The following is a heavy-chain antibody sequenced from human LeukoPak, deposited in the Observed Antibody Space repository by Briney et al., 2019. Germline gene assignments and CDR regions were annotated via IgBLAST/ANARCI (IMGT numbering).Heavy chain of an antibody. CDR3: ARGRGSGWYVGYFDY. CDR1: GFTFSDYY. Sequence: PGGSLRLPCAASGFTFSDYYMSWIRQAPGKGLEWVSYISSSGSTIYYADSVKGRFTISRDNAKNSLYLQMNSPRAEDTAVYYCARGRGSGWYVGYFDYWGQGTLVTVSS. V-gene: IGHV3-11*01. J-gene: IGHJ4*02. CDR2: ISSSGSTI. D-gene: IGHD6-19*01.